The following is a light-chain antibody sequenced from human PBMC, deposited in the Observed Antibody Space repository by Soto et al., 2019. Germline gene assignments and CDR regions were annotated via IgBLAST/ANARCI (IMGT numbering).Light chain of an antibody. V-gene: IGKV3-15*01. CDR1: QTIYTN. Sequence: EILMTQSPPTLSLSPGERATLSCRASQTIYTNLAWYQQKAGQAPRLLIYGASTRATGIPARFSGSGSGTEFTLTISSLQSEDFAVYYCQQRSNWPPITFGQGTRLEIK. CDR2: GAS. CDR3: QQRSNWPPIT. J-gene: IGKJ5*01.